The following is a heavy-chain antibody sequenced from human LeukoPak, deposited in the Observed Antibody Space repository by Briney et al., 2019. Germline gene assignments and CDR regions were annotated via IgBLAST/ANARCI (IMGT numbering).Heavy chain of an antibody. CDR1: GITFRSYT. CDR2: ISGSGGST. V-gene: IGHV3-23*01. Sequence: GGSLRLSCAASGITFRSYTMSWVRQAPGKGLEWVSVISGSGGSTYYADSVKGRFTISRDNSKNTLYLQMNSLRAEDTAVYYCAKALGVWSVVAATTASDIWGQGTMVIVSS. CDR3: AKALGVWSVVAATTASDI. D-gene: IGHD2-15*01. J-gene: IGHJ3*02.